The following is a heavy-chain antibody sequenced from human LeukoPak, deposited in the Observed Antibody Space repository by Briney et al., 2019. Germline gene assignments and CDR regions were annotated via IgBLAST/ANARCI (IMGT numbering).Heavy chain of an antibody. V-gene: IGHV3-23*01. D-gene: IGHD5-12*01. Sequence: GGSLRLSCAASGFTFSSYAMSWVHQAPGKGLEWVSAISGSGGSTYYADSVKGRFTISRDNSKNTLYLQMNSLRAEDTAVYYCARAGYNRWDGVDYWGQGTLVTVSS. CDR2: ISGSGGST. CDR1: GFTFSSYA. CDR3: ARAGYNRWDGVDY. J-gene: IGHJ4*02.